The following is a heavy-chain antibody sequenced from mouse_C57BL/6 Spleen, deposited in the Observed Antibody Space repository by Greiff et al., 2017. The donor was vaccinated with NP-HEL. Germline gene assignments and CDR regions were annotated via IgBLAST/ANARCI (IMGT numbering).Heavy chain of an antibody. V-gene: IGHV5-9*01. CDR3: ARHGDPHYYGSSFDY. CDR1: GFTFSSYT. CDR2: ISGGGGNT. Sequence: EVKLMESGGGLVKPGGSLKLSCAASGFTFSSYTMSWVRQTPEKRLEWVATISGGGGNTYYPDSVKGRFTISRDNAKNTLYLQMSSLRSEDTALYYCARHGDPHYYGSSFDYWGQGTTLTVSS. D-gene: IGHD1-1*01. J-gene: IGHJ2*01.